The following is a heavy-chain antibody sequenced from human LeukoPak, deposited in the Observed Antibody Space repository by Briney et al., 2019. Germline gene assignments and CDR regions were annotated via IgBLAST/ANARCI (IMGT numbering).Heavy chain of an antibody. Sequence: SETLSLTCTVSGGSISSSSYYWGWIRQPPGKGLEWIGSIYYSGSTYYNPSLKSRVTISVDTSKNQFSLKLSSVTAADTAVYYCARLSPVVVTASTIVYWGQGTLVTVSS. CDR2: IYYSGST. J-gene: IGHJ4*02. CDR1: GGSISSSSYY. D-gene: IGHD2-21*02. CDR3: ARLSPVVVTASTIVY. V-gene: IGHV4-39*01.